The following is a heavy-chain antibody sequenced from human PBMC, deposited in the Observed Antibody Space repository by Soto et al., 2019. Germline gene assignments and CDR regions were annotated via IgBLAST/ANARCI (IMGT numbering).Heavy chain of an antibody. D-gene: IGHD6-19*01. CDR2: ISSSSSYI. V-gene: IGHV3-21*01. CDR1: GFTFSSYS. Sequence: GGSLRLSCAASGFTFSSYSMNWVRQAPGKGLEWVSSISSSSSYIYYADSVKGRFTISRDNAKNSLYLQMNSLRAEDTAVYYCARDGRSGWYRGEPYYYYGMDVWGQGTTVTVSS. CDR3: ARDGRSGWYRGEPYYYYGMDV. J-gene: IGHJ6*02.